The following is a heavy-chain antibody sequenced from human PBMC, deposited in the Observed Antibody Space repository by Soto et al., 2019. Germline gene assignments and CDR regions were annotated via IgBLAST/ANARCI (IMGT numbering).Heavy chain of an antibody. CDR2: ISGNGANT. J-gene: IGHJ4*02. Sequence: EVQLLGSGGGLVQPGGSLRLSCAASGLTFSTYAMSWVRQAPGKGLEWVSSISGNGANTYYTDSVKGRFIISRDNSKNTLFLQMNSLSAEDTALYYCATDRPVYYGSGGGYYKAGGDYWGQGTLVTVSS. CDR1: GLTFSTYA. D-gene: IGHD3-10*01. V-gene: IGHV3-23*01. CDR3: ATDRPVYYGSGGGYYKAGGDY.